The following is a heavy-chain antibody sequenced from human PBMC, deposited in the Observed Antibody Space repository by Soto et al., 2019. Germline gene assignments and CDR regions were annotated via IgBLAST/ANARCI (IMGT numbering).Heavy chain of an antibody. CDR2: IYYSGST. CDR3: AVGSSGFYYIY. D-gene: IGHD1-26*01. J-gene: IGHJ4*02. CDR1: GGSISSSSYY. Sequence: PSETLSLTCTVSGGSISSSSYYWGWIRQPPGKGLEWIGSIYYSGSTYHSPPLKSRVTISKDTSKNQFSLKLSSVTAADTAVFYCAVGSSGFYYIYWGQGIQVTVSS. V-gene: IGHV4-39*01.